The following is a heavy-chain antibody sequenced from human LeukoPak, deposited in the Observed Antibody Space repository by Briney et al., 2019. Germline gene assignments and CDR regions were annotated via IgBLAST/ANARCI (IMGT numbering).Heavy chain of an antibody. CDR2: IYTSGST. CDR1: GGSISSGSYY. V-gene: IGHV4-61*02. D-gene: IGHD3-22*01. CDR3: ARAGSGSSGYYYFDY. Sequence: IPSETLSLTCTVSGGSISSGSYYWSWIRQPAGKGLEWIGRIYTSGSTNYNPSLKSRVTISVDTSKNQFSLKLSSVTAADTAVYYCARAGSGSSGYYYFDYWGQGTLDTVSS. J-gene: IGHJ4*02.